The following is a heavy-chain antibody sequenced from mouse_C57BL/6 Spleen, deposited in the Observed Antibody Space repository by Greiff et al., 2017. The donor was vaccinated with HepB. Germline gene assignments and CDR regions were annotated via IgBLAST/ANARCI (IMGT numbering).Heavy chain of an antibody. V-gene: IGHV1-59*01. CDR3: ASYCYGSSYWYFDF. J-gene: IGHJ1*03. CDR1: GYTFTSYW. D-gene: IGHD1-1*01. CDR2: IDPSDSYT. Sequence: QVQLKQPGAELVRPGTSVKLSCKASGYTFTSYWMHWVKQRPGQGLEWIGVIDPSDSYTNYNQKFKGKATLTVDTSSSTAYMQLSSLTSEDSAVYYCASYCYGSSYWYFDFWGTGTTVTVSS.